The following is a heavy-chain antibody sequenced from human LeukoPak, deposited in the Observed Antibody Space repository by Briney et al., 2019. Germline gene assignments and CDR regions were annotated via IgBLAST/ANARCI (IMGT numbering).Heavy chain of an antibody. V-gene: IGHV3-74*01. J-gene: IGHJ4*02. CDR3: ASSRQLWLFVY. Sequence: PGGSLRLSCAASGFTFSSYWMHWVRQAPGKGLEWVSGISWNSGSIGYADSVKGRFTISRDNAKNSLYLQMNSLRAEDTAVYYCASSRQLWLFVYWGQGTLVTVSS. CDR2: ISWNSGSI. CDR1: GFTFSSYW. D-gene: IGHD5-18*01.